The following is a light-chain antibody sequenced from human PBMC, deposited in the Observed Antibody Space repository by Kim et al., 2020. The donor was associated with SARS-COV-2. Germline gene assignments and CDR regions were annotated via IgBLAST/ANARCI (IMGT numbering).Light chain of an antibody. J-gene: IGKJ1*01. V-gene: IGKV3-15*01. CDR2: GAS. CDR1: QSVSIN. CDR3: QQYNNWPPFSWT. Sequence: EIVMTQSPATLSVSPGERATLSCRASQSVSINLAWYQRKPGQAPRLLIYGASTRATGIPVRFSGSGSGTEFTLTINSLQSEDFAVYYCQQYNNWPPFSWTFGQGTKVDIK.